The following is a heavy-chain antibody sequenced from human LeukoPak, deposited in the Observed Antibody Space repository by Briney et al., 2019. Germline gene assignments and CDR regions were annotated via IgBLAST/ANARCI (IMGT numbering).Heavy chain of an antibody. V-gene: IGHV4-4*02. J-gene: IGHJ3*02. CDR2: IHPSGST. CDR3: ARAPLI. CDR1: GGSISTNNW. Sequence: SGTLSLTCAVSGGSISTNNWWTWVRQPPGKGLEWIGEIHPSGSTDYNPSLKSRVTISPDKSKNQFSLTLTSVTAADTAVYFCARAPLIWGQGTMVTVSS.